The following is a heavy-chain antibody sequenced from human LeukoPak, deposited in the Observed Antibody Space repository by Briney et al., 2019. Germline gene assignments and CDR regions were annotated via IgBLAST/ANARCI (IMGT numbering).Heavy chain of an antibody. Sequence: ASVKVSCKASGYTFTSYGISRVRQAPGQGLEWMGWISAYNGNTNYAQKLQGRVTMTTDTSTSTAYMELRSLRSDDTAVYYCARLYSSSWYTFFDYWGQGTLVTVSS. V-gene: IGHV1-18*01. J-gene: IGHJ4*02. CDR3: ARLYSSSWYTFFDY. D-gene: IGHD6-13*01. CDR1: GYTFTSYG. CDR2: ISAYNGNT.